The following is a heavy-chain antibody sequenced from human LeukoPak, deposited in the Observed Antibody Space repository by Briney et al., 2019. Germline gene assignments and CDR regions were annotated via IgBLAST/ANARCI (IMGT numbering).Heavy chain of an antibody. J-gene: IGHJ4*02. Sequence: PGGSLRLSCAASGFTFSDYYMSWIRQAPGKGLEWVSYISSSGSTIYYADSVKGRFTISRDNAKNSLYLQMNSLRAEDTAVYYCARDGPHYYDSSGYYLVDYWGQGTLVTVSS. D-gene: IGHD3-22*01. CDR3: ARDGPHYYDSSGYYLVDY. CDR1: GFTFSDYY. V-gene: IGHV3-11*04. CDR2: ISSSGSTI.